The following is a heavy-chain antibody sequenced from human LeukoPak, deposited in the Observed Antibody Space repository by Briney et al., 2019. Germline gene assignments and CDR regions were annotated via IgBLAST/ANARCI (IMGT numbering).Heavy chain of an antibody. CDR1: GFTFSIYG. V-gene: IGHV3-30*02. Sequence: PGRSLRLTCAASGFTFSIYGMHWVRQAPGKGLEWVAFIRYDGSNKYYADSVKGRFTNSRDNSKNTLYLQMNSLRAEDTAVYYCAKDISQRDQYSYGHGYYYYYGMDVWGQGTTVTVSS. J-gene: IGHJ6*02. CDR3: AKDISQRDQYSYGHGYYYYYGMDV. CDR2: IRYDGSNK. D-gene: IGHD5-18*01.